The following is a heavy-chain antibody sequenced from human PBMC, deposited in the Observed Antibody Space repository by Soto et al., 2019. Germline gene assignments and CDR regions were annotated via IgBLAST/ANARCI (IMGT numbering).Heavy chain of an antibody. CDR2: ISGSGGST. CDR1: GFTFSSYA. J-gene: IGHJ4*02. V-gene: IGHV3-23*01. CDR3: ARGGYGRVFAC. D-gene: IGHD2-15*01. Sequence: EVQLLESGGGLVQPGGSLRLSCAASGFTFSSYALSWVRQAPGEGLEWGSGISGSGGSTNYADSVKGRFTISRDNSKDTLFLQMSSLRAEDTAVYYCARGGYGRVFACWGQGSLVTVSS.